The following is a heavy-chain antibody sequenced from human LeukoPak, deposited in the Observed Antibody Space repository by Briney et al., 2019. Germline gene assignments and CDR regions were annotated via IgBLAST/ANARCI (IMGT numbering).Heavy chain of an antibody. CDR2: IYYSGCT. D-gene: IGHD3-22*01. J-gene: IGHJ1*01. V-gene: IGHV4-39*01. CDR1: GDSVSRSDSY. Sequence: SETLSLTCSVSGDSVSRSDSYWDWIRQPPGKGLEGIGTIYYSGCTYYSPSLKSRVTMSVDPSNNQFYLNLRSVTAADTALYYCARRRYYDGSGYLEWGQGTLLSVSS. CDR3: ARRRYYDGSGYLE.